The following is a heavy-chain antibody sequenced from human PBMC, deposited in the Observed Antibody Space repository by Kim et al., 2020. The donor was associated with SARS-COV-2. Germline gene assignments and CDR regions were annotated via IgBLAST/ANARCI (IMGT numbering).Heavy chain of an antibody. J-gene: IGHJ6*02. CDR1: GFTVSSNY. V-gene: IGHV3-53*01. Sequence: GGSLRLSCAASGFTVSSNYMSWVRQAPGKGLEWVSAIYSGGGTSYAASVKGRFTSIRDDYKNTLHLQINSLRAEDTAAYYCAREPIAEAGREGMDVWGQGTTVTVSS. D-gene: IGHD6-13*01. CDR3: AREPIAEAGREGMDV. CDR2: IYSGGGT.